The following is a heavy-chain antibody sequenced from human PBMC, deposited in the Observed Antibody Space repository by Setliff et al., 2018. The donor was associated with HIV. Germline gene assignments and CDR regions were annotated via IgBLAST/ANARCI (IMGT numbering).Heavy chain of an antibody. V-gene: IGHV3-72*01. CDR2: TRNKANGYIT. CDR3: VRAAAGLDI. Sequence: GGSLRLSCAVSGFTLSDYYMDWVRQAPGKGLEWVGRTRNKANGYITEYGASVQGRFTISRDNSKDSLSLQMNNLKAEDAAVYYCVRAAAGLDIWSQGIRVTVSS. CDR1: GFTLSDYY. J-gene: IGHJ4*02.